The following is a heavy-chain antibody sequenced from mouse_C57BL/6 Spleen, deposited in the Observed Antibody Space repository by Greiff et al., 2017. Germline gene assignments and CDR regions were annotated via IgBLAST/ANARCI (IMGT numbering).Heavy chain of an antibody. D-gene: IGHD2-4*01. CDR3: ARDGGLRRFDY. CDR2: INYDGSST. CDR1: GFTFSDYY. J-gene: IGHJ2*01. Sequence: EVHLVESEGGLVQPGSSMKLSCTASGFTFSDYYMAWVRQVPDKGLEWVANINYDGSSTYYLDSLKSRFIISRDNAKNILYLQMSSLKSEDTATYYCARDGGLRRFDYWGQGTTLTVSS. V-gene: IGHV5-16*01.